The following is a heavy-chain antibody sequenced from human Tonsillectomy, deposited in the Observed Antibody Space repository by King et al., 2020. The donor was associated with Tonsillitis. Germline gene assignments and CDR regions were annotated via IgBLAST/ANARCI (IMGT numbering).Heavy chain of an antibody. CDR1: GGSFSGYY. D-gene: IGHD1-14*01. J-gene: IGHJ4*02. Sequence: VQLQQWGAGLLKPSETLSLTCAVYGGSFSGYYWSWIRQPPGKGLGWIGEINHSGSTNYNPSLKSRVTISVDTSKNQFSLKLRSVTAADTAIYYCMSTGGGWGQGTLVTVSS. CDR3: MSTGGG. CDR2: INHSGST. V-gene: IGHV4-34*01.